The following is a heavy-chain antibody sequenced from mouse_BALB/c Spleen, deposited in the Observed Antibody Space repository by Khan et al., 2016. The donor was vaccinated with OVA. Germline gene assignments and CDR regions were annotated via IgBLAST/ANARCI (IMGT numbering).Heavy chain of an antibody. Sequence: QIQLVQSGAELVRPGTSVKLSCKTSGYIFTSYWIHWVKQRSGQGLEWIARIYPGTDNTYYSEKFKDKVTLTADKSSSTAYLQLSSLKSEDSAVFFCAREEALYYFDYWGQGTTLTVSS. V-gene: IGHV1-76*01. CDR2: IYPGTDNT. D-gene: IGHD3-2*02. CDR1: GYIFTSYW. J-gene: IGHJ2*01. CDR3: AREEALYYFDY.